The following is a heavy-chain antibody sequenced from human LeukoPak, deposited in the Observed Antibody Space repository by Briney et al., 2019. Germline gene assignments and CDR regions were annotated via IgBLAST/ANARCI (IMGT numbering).Heavy chain of an antibody. D-gene: IGHD2-15*01. CDR1: GYSITTGYC. CDR2: ICHSGNT. Sequence: KPSETLSLTCTVSGYSITTGYCWAWMRQPPGKGLEWIGTICHSGNTYYNPSLKSRVTLSLHTSKNQFSLELSSVTAADTAVYYCARDGGYCSGGSCYSDYWGQGTLVTVSS. V-gene: IGHV4-38-2*02. J-gene: IGHJ4*02. CDR3: ARDGGYCSGGSCYSDY.